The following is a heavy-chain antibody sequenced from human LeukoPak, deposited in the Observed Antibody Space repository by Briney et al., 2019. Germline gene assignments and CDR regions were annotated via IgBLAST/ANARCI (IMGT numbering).Heavy chain of an antibody. V-gene: IGHV3-11*04. D-gene: IGHD3-10*02. CDR1: GGSFSGYY. J-gene: IGHJ6*04. CDR2: ISSGGSTI. Sequence: LSLTCAVYGGSFSGYYWSWIRQPPGKGLEWVSYISSGGSTIYYADSVKGRFTISRGNAKNSLYLQMNSLRAEDTAVYYCAELGITMIGGVWGKGTTVTISS. CDR3: AELGITMIGGV.